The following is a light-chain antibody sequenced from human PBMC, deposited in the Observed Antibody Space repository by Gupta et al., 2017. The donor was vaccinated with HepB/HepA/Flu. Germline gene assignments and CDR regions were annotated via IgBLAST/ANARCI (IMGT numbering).Light chain of an antibody. Sequence: EIVLTQSPATLSLSPGERATLSCRASQSVSSYLAWYQQKPGQAPRLLIYDASNRATGIPARFSHSGSGTDFTLTISSLEPEDSAVYYCQQRSNWPPIFTFGPGTKVDIK. V-gene: IGKV3-11*01. CDR1: QSVSSY. CDR3: QQRSNWPPIFT. CDR2: DAS. J-gene: IGKJ3*01.